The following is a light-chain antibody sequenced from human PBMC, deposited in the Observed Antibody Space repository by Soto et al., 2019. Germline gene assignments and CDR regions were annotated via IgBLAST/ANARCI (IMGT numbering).Light chain of an antibody. J-gene: IGLJ1*01. CDR2: EVN. V-gene: IGLV2-14*01. CDR1: SSDVGSYTY. Sequence: QSVLTHSGSVCWSPRDSITISCTGASSDVGSYTYVSWYQQHPGKAPKLLIYEVNNRPSGVSNRFSGSKSGNTASLTISGLHAEDEADYHCSSYTSSTNLYVFGTGTKVTVL. CDR3: SSYTSSTNLYV.